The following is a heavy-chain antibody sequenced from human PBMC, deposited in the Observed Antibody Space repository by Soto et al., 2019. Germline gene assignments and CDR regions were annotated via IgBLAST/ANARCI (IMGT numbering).Heavy chain of an antibody. Sequence: QVQLVESGGGVVQPGRSLRLSCAASGFTFSSYAMHWVRQAPGKGLEWVAVISYDGSNKYYADSVKGRFTISRDNSKHTLYLQMNSLRAEDTAVYYCARVSRGILTGPYSYWGQGTLATVSS. CDR2: ISYDGSNK. CDR1: GFTFSSYA. CDR3: ARVSRGILTGPYSY. J-gene: IGHJ4*02. V-gene: IGHV3-30-3*01. D-gene: IGHD3-9*01.